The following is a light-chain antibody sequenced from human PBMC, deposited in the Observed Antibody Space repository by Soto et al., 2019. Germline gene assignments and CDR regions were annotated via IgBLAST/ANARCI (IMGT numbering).Light chain of an antibody. CDR3: QQYNRYPIT. CDR1: QSINSY. J-gene: IGKJ5*01. CDR2: DAS. V-gene: IGKV1-5*01. Sequence: DIQMTQSPSTLSASVGDRVTITCRASQSINSYLAWYQQKPGKAPNLLIHDASTLRSEVPPRFSGSGSGTDFTLTISSLQPDDLATYYCQQYNRYPITFGQGTRLEIK.